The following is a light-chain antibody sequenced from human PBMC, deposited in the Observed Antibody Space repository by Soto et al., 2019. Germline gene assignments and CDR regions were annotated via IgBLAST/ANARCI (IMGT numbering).Light chain of an antibody. CDR2: EVT. CDR1: SSDVGAYKY. Sequence: QSALTQPPSASGTPGQSVTNSCTGTSSDVGAYKYVSWYQQYPGKAPKLMIYEVTKRPSGVPDRFSGSKSGNTASLTVSGLQAEDEADYYCTSYVGNDIWVFGGGTKLTV. J-gene: IGLJ3*02. CDR3: TSYVGNDIWV. V-gene: IGLV2-8*01.